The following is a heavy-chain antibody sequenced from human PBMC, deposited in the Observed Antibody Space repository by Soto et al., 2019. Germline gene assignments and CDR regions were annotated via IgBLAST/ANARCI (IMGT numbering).Heavy chain of an antibody. CDR3: ARDPGGSQRRGYYYYGMDV. Sequence: TLSLTCTVSGGSISSGDYYWSWIRQPPGKGLEWIGYIYYSGSTYYNPSLKSRVTISVDTSKNQFSLKLSSVTAADTAVYYCARDPGGSQRRGYYYYGMDVWGQGTTVTVSS. D-gene: IGHD3-16*01. V-gene: IGHV4-30-4*01. CDR2: IYYSGST. J-gene: IGHJ6*02. CDR1: GGSISSGDYY.